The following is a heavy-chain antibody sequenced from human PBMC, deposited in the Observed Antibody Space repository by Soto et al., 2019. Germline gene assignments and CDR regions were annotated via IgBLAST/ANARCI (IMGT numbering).Heavy chain of an antibody. D-gene: IGHD3-22*01. J-gene: IGHJ5*02. Sequence: PGESLKISCRTSGYRFTSYWIAWVRQMPGKGLEWMGIIFPSDSDTRYSPSSQGQVTISAGRSTSTVFLQWASLKASDTAVYFCARKDKSGYFNWFDPWGQGTLVTVSS. V-gene: IGHV5-51*01. CDR3: ARKDKSGYFNWFDP. CDR1: GYRFTSYW. CDR2: IFPSDSDT.